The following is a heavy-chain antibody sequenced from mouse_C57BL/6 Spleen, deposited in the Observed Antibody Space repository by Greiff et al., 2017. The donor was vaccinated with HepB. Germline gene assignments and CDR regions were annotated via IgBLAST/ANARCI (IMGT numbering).Heavy chain of an antibody. V-gene: IGHV1-82*01. D-gene: IGHD1-1*01. Sequence: VQLQQSGPELVKPGASVKISCKASGYAFSSSWMNWVKQRPGKGLEWIGRIYPGDGDTNYNGKFKGKATLTADKSSSTAYMQLSSLTSEDSAVYFCARDGAVAFDYWGQGTTLTVSS. CDR2: IYPGDGDT. J-gene: IGHJ2*01. CDR3: ARDGAVAFDY. CDR1: GYAFSSSW.